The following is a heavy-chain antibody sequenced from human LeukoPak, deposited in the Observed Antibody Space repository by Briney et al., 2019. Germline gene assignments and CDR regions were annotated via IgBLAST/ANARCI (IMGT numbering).Heavy chain of an antibody. CDR3: ARHPGYCSSTSCYYFDY. D-gene: IGHD2-2*01. V-gene: IGHV4-34*01. CDR1: GGSFSGYY. CDR2: INHSGST. J-gene: IGHJ4*02. Sequence: SETLSLTCAVYGGSFSGYYWSWIRQPPGKGLEWIGEINHSGSTNYNPSLKSRVTISVDTSKNQFSLKLSSVTAADTAVYYCARHPGYCSSTSCYYFDYWGQGTLVTVSS.